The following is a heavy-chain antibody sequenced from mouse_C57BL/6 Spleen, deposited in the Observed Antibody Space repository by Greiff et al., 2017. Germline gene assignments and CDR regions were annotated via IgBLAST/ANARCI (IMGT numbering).Heavy chain of an antibody. D-gene: IGHD1-1*01. CDR1: GYAFSSSW. Sequence: QVQLQQSGPELVKPGASVKISCKASGYAFSSSWMNWVKQRPGKGLEWIGRIYPGDGDTNYNGKFKGKATLTADKSSSTAYMQLSSLTSEDSAVYFCARGGILLLRDWGQGTTLTVSS. CDR3: ARGGILLLRD. J-gene: IGHJ2*01. V-gene: IGHV1-82*01. CDR2: IYPGDGDT.